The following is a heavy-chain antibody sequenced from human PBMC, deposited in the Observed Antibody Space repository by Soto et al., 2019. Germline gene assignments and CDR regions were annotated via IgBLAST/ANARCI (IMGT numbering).Heavy chain of an antibody. J-gene: IGHJ6*02. V-gene: IGHV3-73*02. CDR3: TNPQVYYGMDV. CDR2: IRSKANNYAT. CDR1: GFTFSGSA. Sequence: EVQLVESGGGLVQPGGSLKLSCAASGFTFSGSAVHRVRQASGKGLEWVGRIRSKANNYATAYAASEQGRFTIFRDDLKNTAYLQMNSLKTEDTAVYYCTNPQVYYGMDVWGQGTTVSVSS.